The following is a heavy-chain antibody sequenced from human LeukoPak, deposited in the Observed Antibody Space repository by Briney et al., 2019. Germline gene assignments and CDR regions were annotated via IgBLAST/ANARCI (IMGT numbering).Heavy chain of an antibody. CDR1: GGSIGTYY. D-gene: IGHD3-16*02. CDR2: IYVTGN. CDR3: ARHIGGGIEDMDV. J-gene: IGHJ6*03. Sequence: PSETLSLTCTVSGGSIGTYYWSWVRQSPGKGLEWIGYIYVTGNRYNPYLQSRLTISVDTSRNQFFLKMSSVTAADTAVYYCARHIGGGIEDMDVWGKGTKVTVSS. V-gene: IGHV4-59*08.